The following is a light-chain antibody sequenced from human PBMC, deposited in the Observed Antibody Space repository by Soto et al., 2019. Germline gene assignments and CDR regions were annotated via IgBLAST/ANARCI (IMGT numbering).Light chain of an antibody. CDR1: QGISSH. CDR3: QQLNSYPRT. CDR2: AAS. V-gene: IGKV1-9*01. Sequence: DIQLTQSPSFLSASVGDRVTITCRASQGISSHLAWYQQKPGKAPKLLIYAASTLQSGVPSRFSGSGSGTEFTLTISSLQPEDFATYHCQQLNSYPRTFGQGTKLGIK. J-gene: IGKJ2*01.